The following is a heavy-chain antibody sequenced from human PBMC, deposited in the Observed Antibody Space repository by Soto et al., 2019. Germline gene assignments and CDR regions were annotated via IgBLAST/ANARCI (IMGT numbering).Heavy chain of an antibody. J-gene: IGHJ5*02. CDR2: IFYLGSS. D-gene: IGHD3-3*02. V-gene: IGHV4-39*01. Sequence: SETLSLTCTVSGDSIISSDFYWGWVRQPPGKGLEWIGSIFYLGSSYYNPSLKSRVTMSVDTSKNQFSLRLRSVTAADTALYFCSRHSLALRKNNWFDPWGQGIMVTVSS. CDR3: SRHSLALRKNNWFDP. CDR1: GDSIISSDFY.